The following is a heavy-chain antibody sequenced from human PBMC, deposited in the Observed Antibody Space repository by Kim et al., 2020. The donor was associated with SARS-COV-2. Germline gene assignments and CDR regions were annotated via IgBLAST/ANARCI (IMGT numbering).Heavy chain of an antibody. D-gene: IGHD4-17*01. Sequence: DTIYSPSFQGQVTISADKSITTAYLQWSSLKASDTAMYYCARPDYGDSTDYWGQGTLVTVSS. J-gene: IGHJ4*02. CDR3: ARPDYGDSTDY. V-gene: IGHV5-51*01. CDR2: DT.